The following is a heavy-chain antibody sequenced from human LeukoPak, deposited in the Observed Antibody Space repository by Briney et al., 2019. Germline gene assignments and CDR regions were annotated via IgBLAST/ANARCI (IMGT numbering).Heavy chain of an antibody. CDR2: ISGSGGST. D-gene: IGHD3-16*01. J-gene: IGHJ3*02. Sequence: GGSLRLSCAASGFTFSSYAMSWVRQAPGKGLEWVSAISGSGGSTYYADSVKGRFTISRDNSKNTLYLQMNSLRAEDTAVYYCANSGGELCSRGNCRIWGQGTMVTVSS. CDR1: GFTFSSYA. V-gene: IGHV3-23*01. CDR3: ANSGGELCSRGNCRI.